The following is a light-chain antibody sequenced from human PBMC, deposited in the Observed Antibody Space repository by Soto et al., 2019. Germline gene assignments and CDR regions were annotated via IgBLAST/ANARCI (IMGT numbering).Light chain of an antibody. CDR1: EGVARN. CDR2: GAS. V-gene: IGKV3-15*01. CDR3: QQYTNWPPLT. Sequence: TVLTQSPDTLSVSPGESVTLYCRASEGVARNLAWYQQKPGQAPRLLISGASTRVTGIPARFSGSGSGTDFSLIISNLQSEDFAVYYCQQYTNWPPLTFGGGTKVEIK. J-gene: IGKJ4*01.